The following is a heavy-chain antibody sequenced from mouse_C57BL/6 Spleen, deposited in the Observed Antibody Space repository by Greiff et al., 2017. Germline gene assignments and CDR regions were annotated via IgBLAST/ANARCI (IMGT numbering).Heavy chain of an antibody. Sequence: QVQLQQPGAELVMPGASVKLSCKASGYTFTSYWMHWVKQRPGQGLEWIGEIDPSDSYTNYNQKFKGKSTLTVDKSSSTAYMQLSSLTSEDSAVYDCARYSQVATDAMDYWGQGTSVTVSS. CDR1: GYTFTSYW. CDR3: ARYSQVATDAMDY. V-gene: IGHV1-69*01. CDR2: IDPSDSYT. D-gene: IGHD1-1*01. J-gene: IGHJ4*01.